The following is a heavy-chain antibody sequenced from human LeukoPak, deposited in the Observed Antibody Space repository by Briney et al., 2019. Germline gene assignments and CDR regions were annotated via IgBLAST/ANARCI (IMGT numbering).Heavy chain of an antibody. J-gene: IGHJ5*02. CDR3: ARATQSWFDP. Sequence: ASVQVSCKASGYTFTSHYLHWVRQAPGQGLEWIGIINPSGGSASYAQKFQGRVTMTRDTSTSTVYLELSSLRSGDTAVYYCARATQSWFDPWGQGTLVTVSS. V-gene: IGHV1-46*01. CDR1: GYTFTSHY. CDR2: INPSGGSA.